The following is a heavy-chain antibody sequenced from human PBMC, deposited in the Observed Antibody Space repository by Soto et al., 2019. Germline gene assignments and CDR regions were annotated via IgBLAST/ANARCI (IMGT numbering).Heavy chain of an antibody. CDR2: IYYSGST. J-gene: IGHJ6*02. V-gene: IGHV4-59*12. CDR3: ARDRYYGSGSYYKIHYGMDV. CDR1: GGSISSYD. D-gene: IGHD3-10*01. Sequence: SETLSLTCTVSGGSISSYDWSWIRQPPGKGLEWIGYIYYSGSTNYNPSLKSRVTISVDTSKNQFSLKLNSMTAADTAVYYCARDRYYGSGSYYKIHYGMDVWGQGTTVTVSS.